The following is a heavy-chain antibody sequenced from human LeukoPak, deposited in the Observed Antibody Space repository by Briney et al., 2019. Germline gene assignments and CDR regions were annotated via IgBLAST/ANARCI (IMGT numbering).Heavy chain of an antibody. CDR2: FDGNGPNT. D-gene: IGHD2-8*02. CDR3: AKPRTTGLGWAQFDY. CDR1: GFTFSSFA. J-gene: IGHJ4*02. Sequence: GGSLRLSCAASGFTFSSFAMTWVRQAPGKGLEWVSGFDGNGPNTYFADSVKGRWTISRDNSRNTLYLEMNSLRPEDTAIYYCAKPRTTGLGWAQFDYWGQGSLVTVSS. V-gene: IGHV3-23*01.